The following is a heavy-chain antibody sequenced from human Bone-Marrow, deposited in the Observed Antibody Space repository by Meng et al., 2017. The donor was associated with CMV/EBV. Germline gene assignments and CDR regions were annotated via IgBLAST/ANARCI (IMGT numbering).Heavy chain of an antibody. CDR1: GYTFTGYY. V-gene: IGHV1-2*02. CDR3: AREGALGYCTNGVCYNWFDP. J-gene: IGHJ5*02. Sequence: ASVKVSCKASGYTFTGYYMHWVRQAPGQGLEWMGWINPNSGGTNYAQKFQGRVTMTRDTSISTAYMELSRLRSDDTAVYYCAREGALGYCTNGVCYNWFDPWGQGTLVTVSS. D-gene: IGHD2-8*01. CDR2: INPNSGGT.